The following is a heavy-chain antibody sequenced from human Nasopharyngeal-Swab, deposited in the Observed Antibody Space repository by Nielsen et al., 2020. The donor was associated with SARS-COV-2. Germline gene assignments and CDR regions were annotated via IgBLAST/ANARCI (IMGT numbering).Heavy chain of an antibody. Sequence: GSLRLSCDVSGGSIRSSNWWTWVRQPPGKGLEWIGEIYHGGNTNYNPSLTSRVSISVDKSKNQFSLKLTSVTATDTAVYYCARAQRGLAATIFYDYMDVWGKGTTVTVSS. D-gene: IGHD1-26*01. CDR3: ARAQRGLAATIFYDYMDV. CDR1: GGSIRSSNW. CDR2: IYHGGNT. V-gene: IGHV4-4*02. J-gene: IGHJ6*03.